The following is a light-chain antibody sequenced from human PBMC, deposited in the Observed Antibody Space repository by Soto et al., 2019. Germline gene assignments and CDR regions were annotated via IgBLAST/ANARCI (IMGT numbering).Light chain of an antibody. V-gene: IGKV3-20*01. CDR1: QSVSSNY. Sequence: EIVLTTSPGTLSFSPGERSNLSCMASQSVSSNYLAWYPQKPGQAPRLLIYGASSRATGIPDRFSGSGSGTDFTLTISRLEPEDFAVYYCQKYGSSPWKCGQGTKGAIK. J-gene: IGKJ1*01. CDR3: QKYGSSPWK. CDR2: GAS.